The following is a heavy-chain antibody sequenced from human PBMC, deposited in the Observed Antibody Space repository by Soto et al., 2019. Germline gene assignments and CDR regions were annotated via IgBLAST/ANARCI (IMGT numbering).Heavy chain of an antibody. D-gene: IGHD2-8*01. V-gene: IGHV1-2*04. Sequence: GVSVKVSCKASGDSFTDYHIHWVRQAPGQGLEWLGRINPKSGGTSTAQKFQGWVTMTTDTSISTASMELTRLTSDDTAIYYCARGDSTDCSNGVCSFFYNHDMDVWG. CDR3: ARGDSTDCSNGVCSFFYNHDMDV. J-gene: IGHJ6*02. CDR1: GDSFTDYH. CDR2: INPKSGGT.